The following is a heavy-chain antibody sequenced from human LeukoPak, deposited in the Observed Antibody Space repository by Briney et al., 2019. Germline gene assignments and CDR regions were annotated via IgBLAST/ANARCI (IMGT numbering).Heavy chain of an antibody. CDR2: ISYDGSNK. CDR1: GFPFSSYW. V-gene: IGHV3-30*18. CDR3: AKASGYKYYDFWSGYYGGEFDP. Sequence: GGSLRLSCVASGFPFSSYWMTWVRQAPGKGLEWVAVISYDGSNKYYADSVKGRFTISRDNSKNTLYLQMNSLRAEDTAVYYCAKASGYKYYDFWSGYYGGEFDPWGQGTLVTVSS. J-gene: IGHJ5*02. D-gene: IGHD3-3*01.